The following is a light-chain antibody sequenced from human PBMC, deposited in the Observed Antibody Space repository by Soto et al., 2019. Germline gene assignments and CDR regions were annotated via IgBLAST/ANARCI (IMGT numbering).Light chain of an antibody. CDR2: DAS. V-gene: IGKV3-11*01. CDR1: QRLSSY. J-gene: IGKJ2*01. CDR3: QQRNNWSNT. Sequence: EIVLTQSPATLSLSPGERATLSCRASQRLSSYLAWYQQKPGQAPRLLIYDASNRATGVPARFSGSGSGTDFTLTISSLEPEDFADYYCQQRNNWSNTFGQGTKPEIK.